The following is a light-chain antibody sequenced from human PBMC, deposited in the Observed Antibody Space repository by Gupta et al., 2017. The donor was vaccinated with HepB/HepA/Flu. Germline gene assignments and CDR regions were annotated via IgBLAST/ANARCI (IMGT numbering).Light chain of an antibody. J-gene: IGKJ1*01. Sequence: IVMTQSPATLSVSPGERATLSCRASQSVSSNLAWYQQKPGQAPRLLIYGASTRATGIPARFSGSGSGTEFNLTISSLQSEDFAVYYCQQYNSSFRTFGQGTKVEI. V-gene: IGKV3-15*01. CDR2: GAS. CDR3: QQYNSSFRT. CDR1: QSVSSN.